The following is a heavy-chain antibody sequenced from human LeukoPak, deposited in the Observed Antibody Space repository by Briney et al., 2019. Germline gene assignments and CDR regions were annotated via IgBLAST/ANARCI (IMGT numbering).Heavy chain of an antibody. CDR3: AKDHLYWPPVAVIAYDF. D-gene: IGHD2-21*01. Sequence: PGGSLRLSCAASGFTFNSYAMNWIRQAPGKGLQWVSAISGSGDTTYYADSVKGRFTISRDNSKNTLYLQMNSLRAEDTAVYYCAKDHLYWPPVAVIAYDFWGQGTLVTVSS. V-gene: IGHV3-23*01. CDR1: GFTFNSYA. J-gene: IGHJ4*02. CDR2: ISGSGDTT.